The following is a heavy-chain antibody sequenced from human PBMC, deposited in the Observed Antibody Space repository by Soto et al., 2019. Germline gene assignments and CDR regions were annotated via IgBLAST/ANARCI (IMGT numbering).Heavy chain of an antibody. CDR3: AKARGLDSATHDPFDI. Sequence: EVQLLESGGDMVRPGGSLRLSCAASGFTFSSYAMSWVRQAPGKGLEWVSTINNSGGSTYYADSVKGRFTISRDNSKNTLYVRMNSLRAEDTAVYFCAKARGLDSATHDPFDIWGQGTLVTVSS. V-gene: IGHV3-23*01. CDR2: INNSGGST. CDR1: GFTFSSYA. J-gene: IGHJ3*02. D-gene: IGHD5-18*01.